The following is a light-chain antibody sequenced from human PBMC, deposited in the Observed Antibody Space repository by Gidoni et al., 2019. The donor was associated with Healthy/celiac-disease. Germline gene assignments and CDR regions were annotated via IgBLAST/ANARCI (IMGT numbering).Light chain of an antibody. CDR1: QSVLYSSNNKNY. Sequence: DIVMTQSPDSLAVSLGERATINCKSSQSVLYSSNNKNYLAWYQQKPGPPPKLLIYWASTRESGVPDRFSGSGSGTDFTLTISSLQAEAVAVYYCQQYYSTPFTFGPGTKVDIK. CDR3: QQYYSTPFT. CDR2: WAS. V-gene: IGKV4-1*01. J-gene: IGKJ3*01.